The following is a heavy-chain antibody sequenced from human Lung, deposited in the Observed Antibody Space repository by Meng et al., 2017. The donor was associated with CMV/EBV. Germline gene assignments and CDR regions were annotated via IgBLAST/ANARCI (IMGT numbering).Heavy chain of an antibody. CDR3: ARDKVRYYDFWSGYGGMDV. J-gene: IGHJ6*02. D-gene: IGHD3-3*01. V-gene: IGHV3-74*01. Sequence: ESXKTSXAASGFTFSSYWMHWVRQAPGKGLVWVSRINGDGSSTSYADSVKGRFTISRDNGKNTLYLQMNSLRAEDTAVYYCARDKVRYYDFWSGYGGMDVWGQGXTVTVSS. CDR1: GFTFSSYW. CDR2: INGDGSST.